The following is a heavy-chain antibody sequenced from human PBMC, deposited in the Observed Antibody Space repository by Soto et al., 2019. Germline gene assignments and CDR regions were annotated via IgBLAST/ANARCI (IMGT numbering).Heavy chain of an antibody. Sequence: GSLRLSCAASGFTFSSYGMHWVRQAPGKGLEWVAVIWYDGSNKYYADSVKGRFTISRDNSKNTLYLQMNSLRAEDTAVYYCAREINRREDNYYYYGMDVWGQGTTVTVSS. CDR3: AREINRREDNYYYYGMDV. CDR2: IWYDGSNK. V-gene: IGHV3-33*01. CDR1: GFTFSSYG. J-gene: IGHJ6*02.